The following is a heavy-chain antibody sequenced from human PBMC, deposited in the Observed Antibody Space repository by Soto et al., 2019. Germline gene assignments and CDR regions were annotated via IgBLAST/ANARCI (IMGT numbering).Heavy chain of an antibody. J-gene: IGHJ5*02. CDR3: ARGIATGQLDT. D-gene: IGHD2-15*01. Sequence: QVQLVQSGADVKKPGASVKISCKASGYTFTRYTMNWVRQAPGQRLEWMGWINPDNGNTKSSQKFQDRVIITRDTSASTAYMDLSSLRSEDTAVYYCARGIATGQLDTWGQGTLVAVSS. CDR1: GYTFTRYT. V-gene: IGHV1-3*01. CDR2: INPDNGNT.